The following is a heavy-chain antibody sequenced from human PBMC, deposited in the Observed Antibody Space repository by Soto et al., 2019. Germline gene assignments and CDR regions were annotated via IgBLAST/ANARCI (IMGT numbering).Heavy chain of an antibody. CDR2: MSSSGSFI. CDR3: ARGGRIAKANWSDP. Sequence: EVQLVESGGGLVKPGGSLRLSCAASGFTFSSYNMNWARQAPGKGLEWVASMSSSGSFIYYADPLKGRFTISRDNAKNSLYVQMTCLKLGDNAVLNWARGGRIAKANWSDPCGQGTLVIVAS. V-gene: IGHV3-21*01. D-gene: IGHD6-13*01. J-gene: IGHJ5*02. CDR1: GFTFSSYN.